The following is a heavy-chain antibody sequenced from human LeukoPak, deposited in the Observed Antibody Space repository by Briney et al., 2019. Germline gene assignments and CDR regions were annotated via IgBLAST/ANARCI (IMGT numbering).Heavy chain of an antibody. CDR1: GGTFSSYA. Sequence: SVKVSCKASGGTFSSYAISWVRQAPGQGLEWMGGIIPIFGTANYAQKFQGRATITTDESTSTAYMELSSLRSEDTAVYYCARDRSGFTISGLYYFDYWGQGTLVTVSS. CDR3: ARDRSGFTISGLYYFDY. CDR2: IIPIFGTA. J-gene: IGHJ4*02. D-gene: IGHD3-3*01. V-gene: IGHV1-69*05.